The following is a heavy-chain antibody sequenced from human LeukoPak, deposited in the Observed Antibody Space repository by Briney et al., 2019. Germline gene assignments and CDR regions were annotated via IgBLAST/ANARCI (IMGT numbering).Heavy chain of an antibody. V-gene: IGHV3-74*01. CDR1: GFTFSSYW. Sequence: GGSLRLSCAASGFTFSSYWMHWVRQAPGKGLVWVSRINTDGSSTSYADSVKGRFTISRDNAKNTLYLQMNSLRAEDTAVYYCARVTPGTTEGYMDVWGKGTTVTVSS. D-gene: IGHD4-17*01. J-gene: IGHJ6*03. CDR3: ARVTPGTTEGYMDV. CDR2: INTDGSST.